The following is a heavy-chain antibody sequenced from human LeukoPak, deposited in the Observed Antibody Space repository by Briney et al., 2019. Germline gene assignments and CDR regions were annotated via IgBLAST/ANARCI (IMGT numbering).Heavy chain of an antibody. CDR3: AKRSDFWSGYTSFDY. CDR1: GFTFSSYA. Sequence: GGSLRLSCAASGFTFSSYAMSWVRQAPGKGLEWVSAISGSGGSTYYADSVKGRFTISRDNFKNTLYLQMNSLRAEDTAVYYCAKRSDFWSGYTSFDYWGQGTLVTVSS. V-gene: IGHV3-23*01. D-gene: IGHD3-3*01. J-gene: IGHJ4*02. CDR2: ISGSGGST.